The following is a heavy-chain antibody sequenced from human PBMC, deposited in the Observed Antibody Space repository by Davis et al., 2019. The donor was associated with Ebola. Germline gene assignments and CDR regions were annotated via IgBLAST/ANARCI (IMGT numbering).Heavy chain of an antibody. CDR3: ARDPMPYDFWSGYYYYYYYMDV. CDR1: GFTFSSYW. D-gene: IGHD3-3*01. CDR2: IKQDGSEK. Sequence: PGGSLRLSCAASGFTFSSYWMSWVRQAPGKGLEWVANIKQDGSEKYYVDSVKGRFTISRDNAKNSLYLQMNSLRAEDTAVYYCARDPMPYDFWSGYYYYYYYMDVWGKGTTVTVSS. J-gene: IGHJ6*03. V-gene: IGHV3-7*01.